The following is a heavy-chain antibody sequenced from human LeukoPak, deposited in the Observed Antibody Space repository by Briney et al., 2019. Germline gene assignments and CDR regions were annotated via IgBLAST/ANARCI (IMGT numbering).Heavy chain of an antibody. CDR1: GFTFSNAW. Sequence: PGGSLRLSCAASGFTFSNAWMSWVRQAPGKGLEWVGRIKSKTDGGTTDYAAPVKGRFIISRDDAENTLYLQMNSLKTEDTAMYYCTTDLSGYSYGLKYWGQGTLVTVSS. V-gene: IGHV3-15*01. CDR2: IKSKTDGGTT. CDR3: TTDLSGYSYGLKY. J-gene: IGHJ4*02. D-gene: IGHD5-18*01.